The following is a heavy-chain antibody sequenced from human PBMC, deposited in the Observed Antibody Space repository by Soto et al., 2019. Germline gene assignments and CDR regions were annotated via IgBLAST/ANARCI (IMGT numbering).Heavy chain of an antibody. J-gene: IGHJ4*02. CDR3: GSIVVVPAMLNSFDY. Sequence: GESLKISCKGSGYSFSNYWIAWVRQMPGKGLGWVWIIFTTDSDTKYSPPFQGQVTISADKSISTAYLQWSRPTASDTAMYYCGSIVVVPAMLNSFDYWGQGSLVTVSS. CDR2: IFTTDSDT. D-gene: IGHD2-15*01. V-gene: IGHV5-51*01. CDR1: GYSFSNYW.